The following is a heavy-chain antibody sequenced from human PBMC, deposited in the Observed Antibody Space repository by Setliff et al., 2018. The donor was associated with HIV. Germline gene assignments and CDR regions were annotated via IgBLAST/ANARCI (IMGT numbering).Heavy chain of an antibody. D-gene: IGHD5-12*01. V-gene: IGHV1-2*06. Sequence: ASVKVSCKASGYTFTAYYLHWVRQAPGQGLEWMGRINPNNGDTNYAQKFQGRVTMTRDTSISTAYMELSRLRSDDTAVYSCARESGAGIRQIVAGEFYYMDVWGKGTTVTVS. CDR1: GYTFTAYY. CDR3: ARESGAGIRQIVAGEFYYMDV. J-gene: IGHJ6*03. CDR2: INPNNGDT.